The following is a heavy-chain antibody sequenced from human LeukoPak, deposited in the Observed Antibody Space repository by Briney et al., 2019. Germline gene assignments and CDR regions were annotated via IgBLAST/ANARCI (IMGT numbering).Heavy chain of an antibody. CDR2: IYYSGST. CDR1: GGSISSGGYH. D-gene: IGHD3-3*01. CDR3: ARSSLSNLWSGYSDAFDI. Sequence: SETLSLTCTVSGGSISSGGYHWSWIRQHPGKGLEWIGYIYYSGSTYYNPSLKSRVTISVDTSKNQFSLKLSSVTAADTAVYYCARSSLSNLWSGYSDAFDIWGQGTMVTVSS. V-gene: IGHV4-31*03. J-gene: IGHJ3*02.